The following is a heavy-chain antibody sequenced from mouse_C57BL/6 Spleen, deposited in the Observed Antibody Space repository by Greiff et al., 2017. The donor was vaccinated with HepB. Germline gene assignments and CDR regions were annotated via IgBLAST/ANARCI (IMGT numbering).Heavy chain of an antibody. CDR1: GYSITSGYY. D-gene: IGHD4-1*01. CDR2: ISYDGSN. J-gene: IGHJ2*01. Sequence: EVQLVESGPGLVKPSQSLSLTCSVTGYSITSGYYWNWIRQFPGNKLEWMGYISYDGSNNYNPSLKNRISITRDTSKNQFFLKLNSVTTEDTATYYCATKGFWAFDYWGQGTTLTVSS. CDR3: ATKGFWAFDY. V-gene: IGHV3-6*01.